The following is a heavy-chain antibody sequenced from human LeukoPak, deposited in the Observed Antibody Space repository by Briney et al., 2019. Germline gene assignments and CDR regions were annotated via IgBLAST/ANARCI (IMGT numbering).Heavy chain of an antibody. J-gene: IGHJ4*02. CDR3: ATDGGDSSSWFSSPFDY. V-gene: IGHV4-38-2*02. CDR1: GYSISSGYY. Sequence: KPSETLSLTCTVSGYSISSGYYWSWIRQPPGKGLEWIGEINHSGSTNYNPSLKSRVTISVDTSKNQFSLKLSSVTAADTAVYYCATDGGDSSSWFSSPFDYWGQGTLVTVSS. CDR2: INHSGST. D-gene: IGHD6-13*01.